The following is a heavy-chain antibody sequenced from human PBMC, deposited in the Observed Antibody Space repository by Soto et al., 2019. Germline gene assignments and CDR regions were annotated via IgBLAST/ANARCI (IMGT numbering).Heavy chain of an antibody. CDR2: IWYDGSNK. J-gene: IGHJ6*02. CDR3: ARNIAADGYYYYYGMDV. CDR1: GFTFSSYG. Sequence: PGGSLRLSCAASGFTFSSYGMHWVRQAPGKGLEWVAVIWYDGSNKYYADSVKGRFTISRDNSKNTLYLQMNSLRAEDTAVYYCARNIAADGYYYYYGMDVWGQGTTGTV. D-gene: IGHD6-13*01. V-gene: IGHV3-33*01.